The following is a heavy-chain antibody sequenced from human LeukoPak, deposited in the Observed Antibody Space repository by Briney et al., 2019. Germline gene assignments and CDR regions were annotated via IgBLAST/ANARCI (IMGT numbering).Heavy chain of an antibody. D-gene: IGHD4/OR15-4a*01. CDR2: IYYSGST. CDR1: GGSISSYY. CDR3: ARANFPSFDY. J-gene: IGHJ4*02. V-gene: IGHV4-39*07. Sequence: SETLSLTCTVSGGSISSYYWGWIRQPPGKGLEWIGSIYYSGSTYYNPSLKSRVTISVDTSKNQFSLKLSSVTAADTAVYYCARANFPSFDYWGQGTLVTVSS.